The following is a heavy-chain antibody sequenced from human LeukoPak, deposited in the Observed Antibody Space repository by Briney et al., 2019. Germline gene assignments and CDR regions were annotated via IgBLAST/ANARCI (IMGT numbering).Heavy chain of an antibody. Sequence: PSETLSLTCTVSGGSISSYYWSWIRQPAAKGLEWIGRINSRGSTNYNPSLKSRATISGDTSKNQFSLNLRSVTAADTAVYYCARAGGIATAHLDLDFWGQGTLVTVSS. CDR2: INSRGST. D-gene: IGHD6-13*01. CDR3: ARAGGIATAHLDLDF. CDR1: GGSISSYY. J-gene: IGHJ4*02. V-gene: IGHV4-4*07.